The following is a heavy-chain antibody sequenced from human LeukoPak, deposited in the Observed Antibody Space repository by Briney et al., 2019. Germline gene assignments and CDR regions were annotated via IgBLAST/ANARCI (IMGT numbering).Heavy chain of an antibody. D-gene: IGHD2-15*01. Sequence: GASVKVSCKASGYTFTTYGISWVRQAPGQGLEWTGWINTDNGNTIYTHQLQGRLTMITDTSTSTAYMELRSLISDDTALYYCARDFCSGDGCYHSLGYWGQGALVTVSS. CDR2: INTDNGNT. CDR1: GYTFTTYG. CDR3: ARDFCSGDGCYHSLGY. V-gene: IGHV1-18*01. J-gene: IGHJ4*02.